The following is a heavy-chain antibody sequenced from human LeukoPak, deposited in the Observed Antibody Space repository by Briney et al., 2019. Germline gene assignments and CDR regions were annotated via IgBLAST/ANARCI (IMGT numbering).Heavy chain of an antibody. Sequence: SPSETLSLTCTVSGNSISSGDNYWSWIRQPAGKGLEWIGRIYTSGSTNYNPSLKSRVTISGDTSKNQFSLRLSSVTAADTAVYYCARASYSYDINGWVPFDYWGQGTLVSVPS. CDR1: GNSISSGDNY. CDR2: IYTSGST. V-gene: IGHV4-61*02. CDR3: ARASYSYDINGWVPFDY. J-gene: IGHJ4*02. D-gene: IGHD3-22*01.